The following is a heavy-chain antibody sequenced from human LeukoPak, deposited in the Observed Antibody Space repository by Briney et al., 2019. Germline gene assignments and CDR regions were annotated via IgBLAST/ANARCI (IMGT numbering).Heavy chain of an antibody. V-gene: IGHV4-34*01. Sequence: SETLSLTCAVYGGSFSGYYWSWIRQPPGKGLEWIGEIYHSGSTNYNPSLKSRVTISVDTSKNQFSLKLSSVTAADTAVYYCARLGYCSGGSCFWGQGTLVTVSS. CDR2: IYHSGST. D-gene: IGHD2-15*01. CDR3: ARLGYCSGGSCF. J-gene: IGHJ4*02. CDR1: GGSFSGYY.